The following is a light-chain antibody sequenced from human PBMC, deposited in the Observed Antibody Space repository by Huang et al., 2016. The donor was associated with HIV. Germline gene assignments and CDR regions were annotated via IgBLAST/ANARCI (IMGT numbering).Light chain of an antibody. CDR1: RGISNS. CDR3: QQYYNTTLS. CDR2: AVS. V-gene: IGKV1-NL1*01. J-gene: IGKJ4*01. Sequence: DIQMTQSPSSLSASVGDRVTLTCRASRGISNSLAWYQQQPGKAPKLLLYAVSRWQGGVPSRFSGSGSRTDYTLTISSLQPEDSATYYCQQYYNTTLSFGGGTKVEIK.